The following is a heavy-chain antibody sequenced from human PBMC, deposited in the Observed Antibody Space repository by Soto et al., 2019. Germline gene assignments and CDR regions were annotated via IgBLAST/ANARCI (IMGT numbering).Heavy chain of an antibody. V-gene: IGHV4-4*07. Sequence: QVQLQESGPGLVKPSETLSLTCTVSGGSISSYYWSWIRQPAGKGLEWIGRIYTSGSTNYNPSRRSRVTMSGVTSKNQFSLTRSCVTAADTAVYYCAGHMITFGGVIGPGACEIWGQGTMVTVSS. J-gene: IGHJ3*02. CDR3: AGHMITFGGVIGPGACEI. CDR1: GGSISSYY. D-gene: IGHD3-16*02. CDR2: IYTSGST.